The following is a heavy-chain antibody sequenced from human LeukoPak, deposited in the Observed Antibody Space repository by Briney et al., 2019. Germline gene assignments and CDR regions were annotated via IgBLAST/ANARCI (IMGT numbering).Heavy chain of an antibody. J-gene: IGHJ4*02. V-gene: IGHV3-30*04. Sequence: QPGGSLRLSCAASGFTFSSYAMHWVRQTPGKGLEWVAVISYDASNKYYADSVKGRFTISRDNSKNTLYLQMNSLRAEDTAVYYCAKSHGYSYGFDYWGQGTLVTVSS. D-gene: IGHD5-18*01. CDR2: ISYDASNK. CDR3: AKSHGYSYGFDY. CDR1: GFTFSSYA.